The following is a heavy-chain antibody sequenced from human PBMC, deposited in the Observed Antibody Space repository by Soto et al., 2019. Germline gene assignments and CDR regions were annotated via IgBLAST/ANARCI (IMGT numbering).Heavy chain of an antibody. CDR2: IYFRGNS. CDR1: GDSITSGPYY. V-gene: IGHV4-31*03. CDR3: ARSGGSNSWYGVFDF. Sequence: QVQLQESGPGLVKPSQTLSVTCTVSGDSITSGPYYWSWVRQLPGRGLEWIGYIYFRGNSYYNPSLKSRITISLDRSKNQFSLELNSVTAADTAVYYCARSGGSNSWYGVFDFWGQGTLVNVS. J-gene: IGHJ4*02. D-gene: IGHD3-10*01.